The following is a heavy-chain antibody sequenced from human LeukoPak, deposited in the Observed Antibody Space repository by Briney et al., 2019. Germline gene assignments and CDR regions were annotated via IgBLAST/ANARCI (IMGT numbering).Heavy chain of an antibody. CDR2: IRYDGSNK. CDR3: AKDASDYGDYGWLDYYYYHYMDV. D-gene: IGHD4-17*01. V-gene: IGHV3-30*02. CDR1: RFTFSSYG. Sequence: GGSLRLSCAASRFTFSSYGMHWVRQAPGKGLEWMTVIRYDGSNKNYADSVKGRFTISRDNSKNTLYLQMNSLRAEDTALYYCAKDASDYGDYGWLDYYYYHYMDVWGKGTTVTVSS. J-gene: IGHJ6*03.